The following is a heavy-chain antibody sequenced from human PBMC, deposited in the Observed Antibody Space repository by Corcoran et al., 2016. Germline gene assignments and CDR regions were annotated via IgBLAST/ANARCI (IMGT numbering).Heavy chain of an antibody. V-gene: IGHV4-39*07. Sequence: QLQLQESGPGLVKPSETLSLTCTVSGGSIISSGYYWGWIRQPPGKGLEWIGSIFYSGSTYYNPSLKSRVTISVDRSKNQFSLNLRSVTAADTAVYYCARAKQELGWFDPWGQGTLVTVSS. D-gene: IGHD6-13*01. CDR2: IFYSGST. J-gene: IGHJ5*02. CDR1: GGSIISSGYY. CDR3: ARAKQELGWFDP.